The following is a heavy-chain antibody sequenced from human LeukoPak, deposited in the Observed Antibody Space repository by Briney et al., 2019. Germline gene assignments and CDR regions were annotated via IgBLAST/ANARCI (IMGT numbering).Heavy chain of an antibody. CDR3: ASLAVAGLSEGY. CDR1: GGSISSDSYY. CDR2: IYYSGST. D-gene: IGHD6-19*01. Sequence: SETLSLTCTVSGGSISSDSYYWAWIRQPPGKGLEWIASIYYSGSTYYNPSLKSRVTISVDTSRNQFSLKLSSVTAADTAAYYCASLAVAGLSEGYWGQGTLVIVSS. J-gene: IGHJ4*02. V-gene: IGHV4-39*01.